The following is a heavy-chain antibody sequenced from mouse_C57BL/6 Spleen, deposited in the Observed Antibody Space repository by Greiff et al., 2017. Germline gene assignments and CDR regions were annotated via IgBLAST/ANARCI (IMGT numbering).Heavy chain of an antibody. D-gene: IGHD2-3*01. CDR2: ISNGGGST. J-gene: IGHJ4*01. CDR1: GFTFSDYY. Sequence: EVKLQESGGGLVQPGGSLKLSCAASGFTFSDYYMYWVRQTPEKRLEWVAYISNGGGSTYYPDTVKGRFTISRDNAKNTLYLQMSRLKSEDTAMYYCARRWLPYAMDYWGQGTSVTVSS. CDR3: ARRWLPYAMDY. V-gene: IGHV5-12*01.